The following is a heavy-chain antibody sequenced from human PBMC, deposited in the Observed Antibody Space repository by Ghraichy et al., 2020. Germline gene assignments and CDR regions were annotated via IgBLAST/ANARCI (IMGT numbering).Heavy chain of an antibody. CDR2: IAGSGGNT. V-gene: IGHV3-23*01. Sequence: GGSLRLSCAASGLIFSSYAMTWVRQAPGKGLEWVSAIAGSGGNTYYADFAEGRFTISRDNSRNTLYLQMNSLRAEDTAVYYCAKEDAVSAVPDYWGQGTLVTVCS. D-gene: IGHD2-15*01. J-gene: IGHJ4*02. CDR3: AKEDAVSAVPDY. CDR1: GLIFSSYA.